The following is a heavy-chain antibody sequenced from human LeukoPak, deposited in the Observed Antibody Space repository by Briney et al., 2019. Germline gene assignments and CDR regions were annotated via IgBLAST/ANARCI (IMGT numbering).Heavy chain of an antibody. J-gene: IGHJ4*02. Sequence: GGSLRLSCAASGFTFSSYAMHWVRQDPGKGLEWVAVISYDGSNKYYADSVKGRFTISRDNSKNTLYLQMNSLRAEDTAVYYCATMTPFDYWGQGTLVTVSS. CDR3: ATMTPFDY. V-gene: IGHV3-30-3*01. CDR1: GFTFSSYA. CDR2: ISYDGSNK. D-gene: IGHD4-17*01.